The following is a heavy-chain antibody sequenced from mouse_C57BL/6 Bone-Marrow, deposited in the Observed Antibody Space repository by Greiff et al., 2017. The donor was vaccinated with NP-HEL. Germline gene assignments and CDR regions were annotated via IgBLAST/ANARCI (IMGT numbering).Heavy chain of an antibody. CDR1: GFNFKDDY. CDR3: TLYCYGSFWFAY. V-gene: IGHV14-4*01. J-gene: IGHJ3*01. Sequence: EVKLVESGAELVRPGASVKLSCTASGFNFKDDYMHWVKQRPEQGLEWIGWIDPENGDTEYASKFQGKATITADTSSNTAYLQLSSLTSEDTAVYYCTLYCYGSFWFAYWGQGTLVTVSA. CDR2: IDPENGDT. D-gene: IGHD1-1*01.